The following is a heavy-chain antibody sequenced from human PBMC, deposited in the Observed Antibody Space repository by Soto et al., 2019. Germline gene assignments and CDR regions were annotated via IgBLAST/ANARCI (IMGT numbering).Heavy chain of an antibody. CDR3: ARDWSKFSYNYPYYYAMDA. J-gene: IGHJ6*02. Sequence: EVQLVETGGCLIQPGGSLRLSCTVSGFSVTNSYINWVRQAPGKGLEWVSILYSSGTTYYADSVRGRFTVSRDDSKNTLFLHMNSLRADDTAVYYCARDWSKFSYNYPYYYAMDAWGQGTTVTVSS. CDR1: GFSVTNSY. D-gene: IGHD5-18*01. V-gene: IGHV3-53*02. CDR2: LYSSGTT.